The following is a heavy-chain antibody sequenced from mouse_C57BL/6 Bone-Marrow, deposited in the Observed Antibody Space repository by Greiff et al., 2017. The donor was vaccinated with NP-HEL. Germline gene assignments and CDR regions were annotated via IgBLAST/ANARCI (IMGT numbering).Heavy chain of an antibody. V-gene: IGHV1-81*01. Sequence: VQLQQSGAELARPGASVKLSCKASGYTFTSYGISWVKQRTGQGLEWIGEIYPRSGNTYYNEKFKGKATLTADKSSSTAYMELRSLTSEDSAVYFCSRGGLLRLRQSYFDYWGQGTTLTVSS. J-gene: IGHJ2*01. CDR3: SRGGLLRLRQSYFDY. CDR2: IYPRSGNT. CDR1: GYTFTSYG. D-gene: IGHD2-2*01.